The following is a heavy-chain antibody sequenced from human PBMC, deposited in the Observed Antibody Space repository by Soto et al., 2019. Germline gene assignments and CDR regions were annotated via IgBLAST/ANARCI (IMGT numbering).Heavy chain of an antibody. D-gene: IGHD1-26*01. V-gene: IGHV3-11*01. CDR2: ISSSGSTI. Sequence: PGGSLRLSCAASGFTFSDYYMSWIRQAPGKGLEWVSYISSSGSTIYYADSVKGRFTISRDNAKNSLYLQMNSLRAEDTAVYYCARYSLPRELLRSIDYWGQGTLVTVSS. CDR3: ARYSLPRELLRSIDY. CDR1: GFTFSDYY. J-gene: IGHJ4*02.